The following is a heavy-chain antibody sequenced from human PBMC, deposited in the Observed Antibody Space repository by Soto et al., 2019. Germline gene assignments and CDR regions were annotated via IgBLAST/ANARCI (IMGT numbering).Heavy chain of an antibody. D-gene: IGHD3-16*01. J-gene: IGHJ4*02. V-gene: IGHV4-59*01. CDR2: VYYSGST. CDR3: ARRYGGNFDS. Sequence: PSETLSLTCTVSGGSISSYYWSWIRQPPGKGLEWIGYVYYSGSTNYNPSLKSRVTISVDTSKNQFSLKLSSVTDADTAVYYCARRYGGNFDSWGQGTLVTVSS. CDR1: GGSISSYY.